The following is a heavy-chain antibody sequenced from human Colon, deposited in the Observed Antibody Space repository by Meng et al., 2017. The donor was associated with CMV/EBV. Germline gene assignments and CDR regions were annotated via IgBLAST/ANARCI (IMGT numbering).Heavy chain of an antibody. CDR2: INHSGST. V-gene: IGHV4-34*01. CDR1: GGSVSGYY. Sequence: LTCAVYGGSVSGYYWSWIRQPPGKGLEWIGEINHSGSTSYNPSLKSRVTISVDTSKNQFSLKLSSVTAADTAVYYCARGRYARYFDYWGQGTLVTVSS. D-gene: IGHD2-2*01. CDR3: ARGRYARYFDY. J-gene: IGHJ4*02.